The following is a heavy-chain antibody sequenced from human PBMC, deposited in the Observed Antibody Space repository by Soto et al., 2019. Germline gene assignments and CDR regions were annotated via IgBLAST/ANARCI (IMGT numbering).Heavy chain of an antibody. CDR1: GYTFTSYD. CDR3: ARRAETNGWNGFGADKYYFDF. J-gene: IGHJ4*02. D-gene: IGHD1-1*01. CDR2: MNPNTGNS. Sequence: ASVKVSCKASGYTFTSYDIYWVRQATGQGLEWMGWMNPNTGNSAYAQKFQGRVTVTSDTSINTVHMELNSLRSEDTAVYYCARRAETNGWNGFGADKYYFDFWGQGPLVTV. V-gene: IGHV1-8*01.